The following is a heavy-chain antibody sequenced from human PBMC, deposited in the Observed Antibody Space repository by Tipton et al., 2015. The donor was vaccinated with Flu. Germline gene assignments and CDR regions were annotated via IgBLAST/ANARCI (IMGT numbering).Heavy chain of an antibody. Sequence: TLSLTCTVSGGSISSYYWSWIRQPPGKGLEWIGYIYYSGSTNYNPSLKSRVTISVDTSKNQFSLKLSSVTAADTAVYYCARGSGSYYYFDYWGQGTLVTVSS. CDR1: GGSISSYY. D-gene: IGHD3-10*01. J-gene: IGHJ4*02. CDR3: ARGSGSYYYFDY. V-gene: IGHV4-59*01. CDR2: IYYSGST.